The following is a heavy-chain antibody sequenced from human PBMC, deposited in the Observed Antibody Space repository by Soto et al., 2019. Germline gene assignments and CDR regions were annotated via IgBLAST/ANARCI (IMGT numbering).Heavy chain of an antibody. CDR2: VYYSGAT. D-gene: IGHD4-17*01. V-gene: IGHV4-61*01. CDR1: GGSVSDKTYY. J-gene: IGHJ4*02. CDR3: ARTTAVPNSLRSRYFFDY. Sequence: SETLSLTCSVSGGSVSDKTYYWSWIRQPPGKRLEWIGYVYYSGATNYNPSLKSRVTISVDLSKNQFSLRLSSVTTADTALYYCARTTAVPNSLRSRYFFDYWGQGALVTVSS.